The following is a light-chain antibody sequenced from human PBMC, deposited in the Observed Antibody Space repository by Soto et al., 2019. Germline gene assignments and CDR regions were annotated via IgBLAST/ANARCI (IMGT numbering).Light chain of an antibody. V-gene: IGLV2-14*01. Sequence: QSALTQPASVSGSPGQSITISCTGTSSDVGSYNYVSWYQQHPGKAPKLMIYEVSDRPSGISSRFSGSKSGNTASLTISGLHTEDGADYSCSSYTSSSTLFGTGTKVTVL. J-gene: IGLJ1*01. CDR1: SSDVGSYNY. CDR3: SSYTSSSTL. CDR2: EVS.